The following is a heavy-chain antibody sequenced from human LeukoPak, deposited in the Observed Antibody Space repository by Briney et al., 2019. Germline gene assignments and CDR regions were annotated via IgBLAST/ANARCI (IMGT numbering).Heavy chain of an antibody. Sequence: PSETLSLTCTVSGGSISSYYWSWIRQPPGKGLEWIGYIYTSGSTNYNPSPKSRVTISADTSKNPFTLKLSSVTAADTAVYYCARRCDDCYPYYFDYWGQGTLVTVSS. J-gene: IGHJ4*02. V-gene: IGHV4-4*09. D-gene: IGHD2-21*02. CDR3: ARRCDDCYPYYFDY. CDR1: GGSISSYY. CDR2: IYTSGST.